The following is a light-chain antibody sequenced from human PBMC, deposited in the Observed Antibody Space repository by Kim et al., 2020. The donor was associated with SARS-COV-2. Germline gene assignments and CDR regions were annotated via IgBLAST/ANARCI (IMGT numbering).Light chain of an antibody. CDR1: NIGSKS. Sequence: SVAPGKTARITCGGNNIGSKSVHWYQQKPCQAPVLVIYYDSDRPSGIPERFSGSNSGNTATLTISRVEAGDEADYYCQVWDSSSWVFGGGTQLTVL. J-gene: IGLJ3*02. CDR3: QVWDSSSWV. V-gene: IGLV3-21*04. CDR2: YDS.